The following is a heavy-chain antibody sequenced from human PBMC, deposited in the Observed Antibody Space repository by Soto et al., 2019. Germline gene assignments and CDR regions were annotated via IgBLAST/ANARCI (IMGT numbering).Heavy chain of an antibody. D-gene: IGHD6-13*01. V-gene: IGHV4-30-2*01. Sequence: TRSLTCSVWDAAISATTYTRSWIRQTPGKGLEWIGYIYDSGNTYYNPSLKSQFSISVDRSKNQFSLKLSSVTAADTAVYYCARGQGAAAGHSNFDYWGQGALVTVSS. CDR3: ARGQGAAAGHSNFDY. CDR1: DAAISATTYT. CDR2: IYDSGNT. J-gene: IGHJ4*02.